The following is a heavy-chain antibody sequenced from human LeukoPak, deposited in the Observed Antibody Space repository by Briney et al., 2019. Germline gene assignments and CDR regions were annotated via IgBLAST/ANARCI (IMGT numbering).Heavy chain of an antibody. CDR2: VNHSGST. V-gene: IGHV4-34*01. J-gene: IGHJ4*02. CDR1: GGSFSGYY. Sequence: PSETLSLTCAVYGGSFSGYYWSWIRQPPGKGLEWIGEVNHSGSTYYNPSLKSRVTISVDTSKNQFSLKLSSVTAADTAVYYCARGLAAAGSPIGWWGQGTLVTVSS. D-gene: IGHD6-13*01. CDR3: ARGLAAAGSPIGW.